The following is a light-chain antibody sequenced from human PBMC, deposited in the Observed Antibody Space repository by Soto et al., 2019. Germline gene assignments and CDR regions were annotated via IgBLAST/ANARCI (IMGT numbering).Light chain of an antibody. Sequence: DIQMTQSPSTLSSSVGDRVTITCRASQSISSWLSWYQQKQGKAPKLLIYDASSLESGVPSRFSGSGSGTEFTLTISSLQHDDFATYYCQQYNSYSQTFGQGTKLEIK. J-gene: IGKJ2*01. CDR3: QQYNSYSQT. CDR2: DAS. CDR1: QSISSW. V-gene: IGKV1-5*01.